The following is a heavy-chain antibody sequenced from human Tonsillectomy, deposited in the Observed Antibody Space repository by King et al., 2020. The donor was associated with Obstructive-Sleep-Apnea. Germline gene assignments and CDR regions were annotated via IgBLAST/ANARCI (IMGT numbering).Heavy chain of an antibody. J-gene: IGHJ3*02. CDR1: GNSFTRKW. CDR2: IDPSDSYT. CDR3: ARPREEDRDAFDI. Sequence: VQLVESGAEVKKPGESLRISCKGSGNSFTRKWISWVRQMPGKGLEWMGRIDPSDSYTIYSPSFQGHVTVSVDKSINTAYLQWSSLKASDTAMYYCARPREEDRDAFDIWGQGTMVTVSS. V-gene: IGHV5-10-1*03.